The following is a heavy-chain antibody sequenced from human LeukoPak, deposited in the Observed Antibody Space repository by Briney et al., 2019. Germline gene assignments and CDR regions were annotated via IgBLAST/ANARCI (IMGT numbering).Heavy chain of an antibody. CDR2: IDPSDSYT. V-gene: IGHV5-10-1*01. J-gene: IGHJ4*02. CDR3: ASQRITMVRGVPDY. Sequence: GESLKISCKGSGYSFTSYWISWVRQMPGKGLEWMGRIDPSDSYTNYSPSFQGYVTISADKSISTAYLQWSSLKASDTAMYYCASQRITMVRGVPDYWGQGTLVTVSS. CDR1: GYSFTSYW. D-gene: IGHD3-10*01.